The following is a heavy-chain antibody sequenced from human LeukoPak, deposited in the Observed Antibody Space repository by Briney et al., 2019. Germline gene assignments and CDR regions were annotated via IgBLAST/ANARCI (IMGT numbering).Heavy chain of an antibody. CDR2: IIPIFGTA. Sequence: SVKVSCKASGGTFSSYAISWVRQAPGQGLEWMGGIIPIFGTANYAQKFQGRVTITADESTSTAYMELSSLRSKDTAVYYCARPNYYDSSGYYFPPDYRGQGTLVTVSS. D-gene: IGHD3-22*01. V-gene: IGHV1-69*13. J-gene: IGHJ4*02. CDR3: ARPNYYDSSGYYFPPDY. CDR1: GGTFSSYA.